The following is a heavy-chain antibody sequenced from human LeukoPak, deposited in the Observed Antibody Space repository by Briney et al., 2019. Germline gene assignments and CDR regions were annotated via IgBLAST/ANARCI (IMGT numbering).Heavy chain of an antibody. D-gene: IGHD4-17*01. V-gene: IGHV4-59*08. CDR3: AGHSYGDVYCLDF. J-gene: IGHJ4*02. Sequence: SETLSLTCSVSGGSVSDYYWSWIRQSPGKGLEWIGYFYYSGSSRFNPSLKSRVAISVDASNNQFSLKLTSVTAADTAVYYCAGHSYGDVYCLDFWGQGTLVTVSS. CDR2: FYYSGSS. CDR1: GGSVSDYY.